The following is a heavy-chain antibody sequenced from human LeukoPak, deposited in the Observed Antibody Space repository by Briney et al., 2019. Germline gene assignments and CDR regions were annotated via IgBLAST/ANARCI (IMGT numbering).Heavy chain of an antibody. CDR2: ISSSGSTI. Sequence: TGGSLRLSCAASGFTFSSYEMNWVRQAPGKGLEWVSYISSSGSTIYYADSVKGRFTISRDNAKNSLYLQMNSLRAEDTAVYYCAREAAVAGTAGGYWGQGNLVTVSS. V-gene: IGHV3-48*03. CDR1: GFTFSSYE. CDR3: AREAAVAGTAGGY. D-gene: IGHD6-19*01. J-gene: IGHJ4*02.